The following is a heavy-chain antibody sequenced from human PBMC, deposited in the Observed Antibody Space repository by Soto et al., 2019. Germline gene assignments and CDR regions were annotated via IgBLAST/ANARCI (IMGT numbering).Heavy chain of an antibody. V-gene: IGHV3-30*03. CDR2: ISDDGSNK. J-gene: IGHJ4*02. D-gene: IGHD2-2*01. CDR3: ATYCRSTGCFSDGLEH. Sequence: QVQLVESGGGVVQPGRSLRLSCAASGFTFSSYGMHWVRQAPGKGLEWVAVISDDGSNKYYADSVNGRFTISRDNSKNTMYLRMNTLRAEEPAVYYCATYCRSTGCFSDGLEHWGQGTLVSVSS. CDR1: GFTFSSYG.